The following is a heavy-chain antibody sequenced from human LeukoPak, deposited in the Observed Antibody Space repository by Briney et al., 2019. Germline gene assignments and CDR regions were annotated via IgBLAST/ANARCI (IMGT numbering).Heavy chain of an antibody. CDR2: VSYLGDNT. CDR3: AKVRQGGVIDSNDY. J-gene: IGHJ4*02. V-gene: IGHV3-23*01. Sequence: GGSLRLSCAASGFTFSDHAMSWVRQAPRQGLEWVSSVSYLGDNTFYADSVKGRFTISRDNSKNTLYLQMNGLRAEDTAVYYCAKVRQGGVIDSNDYWGQGTLVTVSS. D-gene: IGHD3-16*02. CDR1: GFTFSDHA.